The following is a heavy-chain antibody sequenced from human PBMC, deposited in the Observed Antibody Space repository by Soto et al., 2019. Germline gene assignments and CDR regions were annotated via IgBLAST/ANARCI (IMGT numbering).Heavy chain of an antibody. J-gene: IGHJ4*02. CDR3: AGLRGSARGY. CDR2: IYHSGST. CDR1: GGSLSSTNW. D-gene: IGHD1-26*01. Sequence: QVQLQESGPGLVQPSGTLSLTCAVSGGSLSSTNWWTWVRQPPGKGLEWIGEIYHSGSTNTNPSLRRRVPIPVDKSKNQLSPHLTSLPAADTAVYYCAGLRGSARGYWGQGTLVTVSS. V-gene: IGHV4-4*02.